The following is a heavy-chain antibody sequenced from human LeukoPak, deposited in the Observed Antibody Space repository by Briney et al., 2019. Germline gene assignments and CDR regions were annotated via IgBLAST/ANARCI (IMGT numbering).Heavy chain of an antibody. V-gene: IGHV1-18*01. Sequence: ASVKVSCKASGPTVTSYGISWGPQAPGQGPEGRGWTSAYIGNTNYTQKLQGRVTTTSDTSTTTTYIKLRSIRSDDTAVYYGATVPFLTRVRGVINSWYFDYWGRGTLVTVSS. CDR1: GPTVTSYG. J-gene: IGHJ4*02. CDR3: ATVPFLTRVRGVINSWYFDY. CDR2: TSAYIGNT. D-gene: IGHD3-10*01.